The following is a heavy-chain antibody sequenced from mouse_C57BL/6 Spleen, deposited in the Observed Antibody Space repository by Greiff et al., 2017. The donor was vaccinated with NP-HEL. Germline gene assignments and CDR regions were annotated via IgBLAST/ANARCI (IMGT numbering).Heavy chain of an antibody. CDR1: GFTFTGYS. J-gene: IGHJ4*01. V-gene: IGHV1-76*01. D-gene: IGHD2-12*01. CDR2: IYPGSGYT. CDR3: ARDYSPSYAMDY. Sequence: VKLQESGADLVKPGASVKLSCTASGFTFTGYSITWVHQTPEQRLEWIATIYPGSGYTYYNEKFKGKATLTVEKSSSTAYMQLSSLTSEDSAVDFCARDYSPSYAMDYWGQGTSVTVSS.